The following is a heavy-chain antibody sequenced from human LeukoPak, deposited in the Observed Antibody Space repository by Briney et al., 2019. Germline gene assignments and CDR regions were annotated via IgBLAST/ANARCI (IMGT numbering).Heavy chain of an antibody. CDR1: GGSFSGYY. D-gene: IGHD2-15*01. J-gene: IGHJ4*02. CDR2: INHSGST. CDR3: ARAFPYWYCSGGSCYSGY. Sequence: SETLSLTCAVYGGSFSGYYWSWIRQPPGKGLEWIGEINHSGSTNYNPSLKSRVTISVDTSKNQFSLKLSSVTAADTAVYYCARAFPYWYCSGGSCYSGYWGQGTLVTASS. V-gene: IGHV4-34*01.